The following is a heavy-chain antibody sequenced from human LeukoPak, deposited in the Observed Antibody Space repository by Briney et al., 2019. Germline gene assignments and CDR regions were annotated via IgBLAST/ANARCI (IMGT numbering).Heavy chain of an antibody. V-gene: IGHV3-30-3*01. J-gene: IGHJ4*02. CDR2: ISNDGSNK. CDR1: AFTFSGYF. D-gene: IGHD5-18*01. Sequence: GGSLRLSCVASAFTFSGYFMHWVRQDPGKGLEWVAIISNDGSNKYYADSVKGRFTISRDNSKNTLYLQMNSLRVDDTAVYYCARAYTYGLDYWDQGTLVTVSP. CDR3: ARAYTYGLDY.